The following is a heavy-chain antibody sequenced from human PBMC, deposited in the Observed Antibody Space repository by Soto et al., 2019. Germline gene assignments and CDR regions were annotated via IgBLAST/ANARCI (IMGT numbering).Heavy chain of an antibody. J-gene: IGHJ6*02. CDR3: ARTYGAIHYYYYYGMDV. CDR1: GGSISSYY. Sequence: QVQLQESGPGLVKPSETLSLTCTVSGGSISSYYWSWIRQPPGKGLEWIGYIYYSGSTNYNPSLTSRVPISVDTSKTQFALKLSSVTAADTAVYYCARTYGAIHYYYYYGMDVWGQGTTVTVSS. V-gene: IGHV4-59*01. D-gene: IGHD4-17*01. CDR2: IYYSGST.